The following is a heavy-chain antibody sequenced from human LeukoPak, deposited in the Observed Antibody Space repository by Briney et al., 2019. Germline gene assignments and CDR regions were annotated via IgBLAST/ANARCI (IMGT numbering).Heavy chain of an antibody. CDR1: GGSISSYY. CDR2: IYYSGSI. D-gene: IGHD1-1*01. Sequence: PSETLSLTCTVSGGSISSYYWSWIRQPPGKGLEWIGYIYYSGSINYNPSLKSRVTISVDTSKNQFSLKLSSVTAADTAVYYCARVTNDVFDYWGQGTLVTVSP. J-gene: IGHJ4*02. V-gene: IGHV4-59*01. CDR3: ARVTNDVFDY.